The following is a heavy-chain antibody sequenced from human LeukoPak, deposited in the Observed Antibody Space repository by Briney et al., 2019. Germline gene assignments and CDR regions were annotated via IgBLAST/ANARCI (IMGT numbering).Heavy chain of an antibody. D-gene: IGHD4-17*01. J-gene: IGHJ4*02. CDR3: AKECDYGNTSHMPCY. V-gene: IGHV3-53*01. CDR1: GGSITNNNYY. CDR2: ISDGGWT. Sequence: ETLSLTCTVSGGSITNNNYYWDWIRQPPGKGLEWVSSISDGGWTAYTDSVKGRFFISRETATNTLYLQMNSLRVEDTAVYYCAKECDYGNTSHMPCYWGQGTLVTVSS.